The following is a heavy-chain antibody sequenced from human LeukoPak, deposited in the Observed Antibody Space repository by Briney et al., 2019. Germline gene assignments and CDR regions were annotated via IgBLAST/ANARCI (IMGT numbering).Heavy chain of an antibody. Sequence: GGSLRLSCAAPGFTFNSCSVNWVRQAPGRGLEWVSYISSSGTTIHYGDSVKGRFTISRDNAENSMYLQMNSLRAEDTAVYYCSRSHGDYDGSFESWGQGTLVTVSS. CDR2: ISSSGTTI. CDR1: GFTFNSCS. D-gene: IGHD4-17*01. V-gene: IGHV3-48*01. J-gene: IGHJ4*02. CDR3: SRSHGDYDGSFES.